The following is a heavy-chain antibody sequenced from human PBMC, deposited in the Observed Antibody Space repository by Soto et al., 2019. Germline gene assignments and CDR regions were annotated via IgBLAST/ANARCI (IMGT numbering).Heavy chain of an antibody. D-gene: IGHD1-7*01. V-gene: IGHV3-21*01. CDR2: INGRGNYI. CDR1: GFTFSTYT. J-gene: IGHJ4*02. Sequence: GGSLRLSCASSGFTFSTYTMNWVRQAPGKGLEWVSSINGRGNYIYYADSVKGRFTISRDNAKNSLYLQMDRLRAEDTALYYYARDPNYGNPDYWGQGALVTVSS. CDR3: ARDPNYGNPDY.